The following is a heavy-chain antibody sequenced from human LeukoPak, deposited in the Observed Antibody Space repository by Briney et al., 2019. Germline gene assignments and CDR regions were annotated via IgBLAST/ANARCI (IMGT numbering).Heavy chain of an antibody. CDR2: INHSGST. D-gene: IGHD1-26*01. CDR1: GGSFSGYY. Sequence: SETLSLTCAVYGGSFSGYYWSWIRQPPGKGLEWIGEINHSGSTNYNPSLKSRVTISVDTSKNQFSLKLSSVTAADTAVYYCARSLYRKVGPKPCDYWGQGTLVTVSS. J-gene: IGHJ4*02. V-gene: IGHV4-34*01. CDR3: ARSLYRKVGPKPCDY.